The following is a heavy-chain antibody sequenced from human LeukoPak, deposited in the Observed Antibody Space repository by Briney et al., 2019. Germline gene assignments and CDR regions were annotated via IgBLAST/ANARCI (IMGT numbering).Heavy chain of an antibody. V-gene: IGHV4-31*03. CDR3: ARYCSGGSGSPTDDDAFDI. D-gene: IGHD2-15*01. J-gene: IGHJ3*02. CDR1: GGSISSGGYY. CDR2: IYYSGST. Sequence: SETLSLTCTVSGGSISSGGYYWSWIRQHPGKGLEWIGYIYYSGSTYYNPSLKGRLIISVDTSKNQFSLKLSSVTAADTAVYYCARYCSGGSGSPTDDDAFDIWGQGTMVTVSS.